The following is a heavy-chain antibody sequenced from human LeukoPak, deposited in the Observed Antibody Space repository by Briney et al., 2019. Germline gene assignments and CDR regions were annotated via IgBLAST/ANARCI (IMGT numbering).Heavy chain of an antibody. CDR2: ISGYNGNT. J-gene: IGHJ3*02. D-gene: IGHD6-19*01. Sequence: ASVKVFCKASGYTFNSYGISWVRQAPGQGLEWMGWISGYNGNTNYAQKVQGRVTMTTDTSTSTAYMELRSLRSDDTAVYYCARAGGWAREDYKGDAFDIWGQGTMVTVSS. CDR1: GYTFNSYG. V-gene: IGHV1-18*01. CDR3: ARAGGWAREDYKGDAFDI.